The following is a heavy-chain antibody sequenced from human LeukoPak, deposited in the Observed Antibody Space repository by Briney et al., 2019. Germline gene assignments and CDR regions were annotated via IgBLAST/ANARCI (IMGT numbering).Heavy chain of an antibody. D-gene: IGHD2-21*01. CDR3: ARELSSIIVNH. V-gene: IGHV3-21*01. CDR1: GFTFSSYS. Sequence: PGGSLRLSCAASGFTFSSYSMNWVRQVPGKGLEWVSSISSSSSYIYYVDSVKGRFTISRDNAKNSLYLQMNSLRAEDTAVYYCARELSSIIVNHWGQGTLVTVSS. J-gene: IGHJ5*02. CDR2: ISSSSSYI.